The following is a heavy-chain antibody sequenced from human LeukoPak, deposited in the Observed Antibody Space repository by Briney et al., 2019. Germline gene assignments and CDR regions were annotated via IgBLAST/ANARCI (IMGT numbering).Heavy chain of an antibody. CDR2: IYYSGST. V-gene: IGHV4-59*01. CDR1: GGSISSYY. D-gene: IGHD4-23*01. Sequence: SETLSLTCTVSGGSISSYYWSWIRQPPGKGLEWIGYIYYSGSTNYNPSLKSRVTISVDTSKNQFSLKLSSVTAADTAVYYCAREIPVGYFDYWGQGTLVTVSS. CDR3: AREIPVGYFDY. J-gene: IGHJ4*02.